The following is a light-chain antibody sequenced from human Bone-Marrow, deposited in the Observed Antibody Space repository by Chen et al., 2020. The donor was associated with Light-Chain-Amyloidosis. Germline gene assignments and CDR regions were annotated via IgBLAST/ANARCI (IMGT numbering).Light chain of an antibody. CDR1: KLGDKY. V-gene: IGLV3-1*01. Sequence: SYELTQPPSVSVSPGQTASITCSGDKLGDKYACWYQQKPGQSPVLVIYQDSKRPSGIPERFSGSNSGTTATLTLSGTQAMDEADYYCQAWDSSTLYVFGTGTKVTVL. CDR3: QAWDSSTLYV. CDR2: QDS. J-gene: IGLJ1*01.